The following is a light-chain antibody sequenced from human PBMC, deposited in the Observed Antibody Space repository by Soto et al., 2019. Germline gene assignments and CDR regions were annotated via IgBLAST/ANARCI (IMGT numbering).Light chain of an antibody. J-gene: IGKJ4*01. V-gene: IGKV3-15*01. CDR2: GAS. CDR3: QEYNNWHPIT. Sequence: IVMTQSPATLSLSPGERATLSCMASQSISSNLAWYQKKPGQAPRLLIYGASTRATGIPVRFSGSGSGTEFTLTITSLQSEDFAVYYCQEYNNWHPITFGGGTKVDIK. CDR1: QSISSN.